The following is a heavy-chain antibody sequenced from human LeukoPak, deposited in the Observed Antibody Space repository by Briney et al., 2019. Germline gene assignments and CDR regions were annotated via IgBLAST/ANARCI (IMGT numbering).Heavy chain of an antibody. J-gene: IGHJ6*03. V-gene: IGHV1-8*03. CDR1: GYTFTSYD. D-gene: IGHD4-17*01. CDR2: MNPNSGNT. CDR3: ARDATTELGTVYMDV. Sequence: ASVKVSCKASGYTFTSYDINWVRQATGQGLEWMGWMNPNSGNTGYAQKFQGRVTITRNTSISTAYMELSSLRVEDTAVYYCARDATTELGTVYMDVWGKGTTVTISS.